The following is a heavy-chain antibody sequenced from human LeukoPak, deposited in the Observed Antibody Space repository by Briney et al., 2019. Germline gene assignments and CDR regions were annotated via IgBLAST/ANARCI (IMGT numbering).Heavy chain of an antibody. CDR2: INHNGNVN. J-gene: IGHJ4*02. D-gene: IGHD1-7*01. CDR1: GFTFYSYW. CDR3: AKGGTTIDYFDY. Sequence: GGSVTLFCSACGFTFYSYWLKWPRPAPGKERKGVASINHNGNVNYYVESVKGRFTIFRDNSKNTLYLQMNSLRAEDTAVYYCAKGGTTIDYFDYWGQGTLVTVSS. V-gene: IGHV3-7*03.